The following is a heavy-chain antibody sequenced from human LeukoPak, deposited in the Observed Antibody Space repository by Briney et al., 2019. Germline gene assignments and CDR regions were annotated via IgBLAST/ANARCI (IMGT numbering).Heavy chain of an antibody. D-gene: IGHD2/OR15-2a*01. CDR1: GYRFNSYW. V-gene: IGHV5-10-1*01. CDR3: ARLNGSLYDGGMAY. J-gene: IGHJ4*02. CDR2: IDPSDSYT. Sequence: GESLKISCKGSGYRFNSYWIAWGRQMPGKGLEGMGMIDPSDSYTKYSPSFQGHVTFSADKSIATAYVQWSSLKASDTAIYYCARLNGSLYDGGMAYWGQGTLVTVSS.